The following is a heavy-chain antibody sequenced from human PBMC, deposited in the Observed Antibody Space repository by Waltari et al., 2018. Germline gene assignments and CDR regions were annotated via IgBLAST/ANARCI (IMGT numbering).Heavy chain of an antibody. D-gene: IGHD2-21*01. CDR3: ASPRLAYCGGDCLGRLDY. J-gene: IGHJ4*02. V-gene: IGHV3-53*01. CDR1: GFTVSRNY. CDR2: IYSGGST. Sequence: EVQLVESGGGLIQPGGSLRLSCAASGFTVSRNYMRWVRQAPGRGLEWVSVIYSGGSTYYADSVKGRFTISRDNSKNTLYLQMNSLRAEDTAVYYCASPRLAYCGGDCLGRLDYWGQGTLVTVSS.